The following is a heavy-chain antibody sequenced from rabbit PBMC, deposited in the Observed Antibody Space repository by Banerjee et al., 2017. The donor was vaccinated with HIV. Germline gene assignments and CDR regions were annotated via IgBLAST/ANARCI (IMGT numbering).Heavy chain of an antibody. CDR2: IDLLFGTT. D-gene: IGHD1-1*01. CDR1: GFDFSRTG. CDR3: VRDLTDVIGWNFGW. Sequence: QEQLKETGGGLVQPGGSLTLSCKASGFDFSRTGVSWVRQAPGKGLEWIGYIDLLFGTTYYANWVNGRFTISSHNAQNTLYLQLHSLTAADTATYFCVRDLTDVIGWNFGWWGQGTLVTVS. J-gene: IGHJ4*01. V-gene: IGHV1S47*01.